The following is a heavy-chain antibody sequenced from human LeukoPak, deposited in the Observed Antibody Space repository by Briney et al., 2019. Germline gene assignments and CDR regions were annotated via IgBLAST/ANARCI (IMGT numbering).Heavy chain of an antibody. J-gene: IGHJ3*02. CDR1: GYTFTSYY. V-gene: IGHV1-46*01. CDR2: INPSGGST. Sequence: GASVKVSCKASGYTFTSYYMHWVRQAPGQGLEWMGIINPSGGSTSYAQKFQGRVTMTRDTSTSTVYMELSSLRSDDTAVYYCARVLWHCSGGSCYSHAFDIWGQGTMVTVSS. D-gene: IGHD2-15*01. CDR3: ARVLWHCSGGSCYSHAFDI.